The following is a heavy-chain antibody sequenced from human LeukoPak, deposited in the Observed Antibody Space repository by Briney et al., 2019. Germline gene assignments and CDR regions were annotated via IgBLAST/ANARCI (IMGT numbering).Heavy chain of an antibody. D-gene: IGHD1-26*01. CDR1: GYTFTSYC. V-gene: IGHV7-4-1*02. CDR2: INTNNGNP. Sequence: ASVKVSCKASGYTFTSYCMSWVRQAPGQGLEWMGWINTNNGNPTYAQGFTGRFVFSLDTSVSTAYMQISSLKADDTAMYYCAKAPFIWDRGANNYYYYGMDVWGQGTTVTVSS. J-gene: IGHJ6*02. CDR3: AKAPFIWDRGANNYYYYGMDV.